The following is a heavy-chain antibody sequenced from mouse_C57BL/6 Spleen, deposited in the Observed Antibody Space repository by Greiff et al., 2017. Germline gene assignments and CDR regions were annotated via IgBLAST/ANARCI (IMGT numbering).Heavy chain of an antibody. J-gene: IGHJ3*01. CDR2: INPNNGGT. Sequence: EVQLQESGPELVKPGASVKISCKASGYTFTDYNMDWVKQSHGKSLEWIGDINPNNGGTNYNQKFKGKATLTVDKSSSTAYMELRSLTSEDTAVYYCARGDWFAYWGQGTLVTVST. CDR3: ARGDWFAY. CDR1: GYTFTDYN. V-gene: IGHV1-18*01.